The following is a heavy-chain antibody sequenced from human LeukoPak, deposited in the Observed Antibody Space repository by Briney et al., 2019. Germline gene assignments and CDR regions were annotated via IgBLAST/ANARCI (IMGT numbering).Heavy chain of an antibody. Sequence: PGGSLRLSCAASGFTFSSYSVNWVRQAPGKGLEWVSSISSSSSYIYYADSVKGRFTISRDNAKNSLYLQMNSLRAEDTAVYYCARGAYDSSEVDVWGKGTTVTVSS. CDR2: ISSSSSYI. CDR1: GFTFSSYS. CDR3: ARGAYDSSEVDV. J-gene: IGHJ6*04. V-gene: IGHV3-21*01. D-gene: IGHD3-22*01.